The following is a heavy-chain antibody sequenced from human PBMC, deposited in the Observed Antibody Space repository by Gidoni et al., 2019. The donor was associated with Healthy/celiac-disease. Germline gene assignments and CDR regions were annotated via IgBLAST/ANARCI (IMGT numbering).Heavy chain of an antibody. CDR3: ARHGAGTYRRGRTDAFDI. V-gene: IGHV4-39*01. CDR1: GLSISSSSYS. CDR2: IYYSGST. Sequence: QLQLQESGPGLVKPSETLSRTCTVSGLSISSSSYSWGWIRQPPGNGMEWIGSIYYSGSTYYNPSLKSRVTISVDTSKNQFSLKLSSVPAADTAVYYCARHGAGTYRRGRTDAFDIWGQGTMVTVSS. D-gene: IGHD1-1*01. J-gene: IGHJ3*02.